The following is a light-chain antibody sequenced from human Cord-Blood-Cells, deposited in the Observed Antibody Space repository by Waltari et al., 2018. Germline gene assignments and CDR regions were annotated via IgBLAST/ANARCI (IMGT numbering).Light chain of an antibody. J-gene: IGKJ1*01. CDR2: AAS. CDR3: QQSYSTPQT. V-gene: IGKV1-39*01. Sequence: DIQMTQSPSSLSASVGARVTIPCRASQRIRSYLNWYQQKPGKAPKLLIYAASSLQSGVPSRFSGSGSGTDFTLTISSLQPEDFATYYCQQSYSTPQTFGQGTKVEIK. CDR1: QRIRSY.